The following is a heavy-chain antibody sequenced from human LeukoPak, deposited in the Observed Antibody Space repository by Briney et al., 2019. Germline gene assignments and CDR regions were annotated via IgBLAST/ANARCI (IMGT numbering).Heavy chain of an antibody. CDR1: GFTFDDYA. CDR2: ISGDGAYT. Sequence: PGGSLRLSCAASGFTFDDYAIHWVRQGPGKSLEWVSSISGDGAYTNYADSVKGRFTISRDNDKNSLYPQMNSLTNGDTAFYFCAKENGDHGRLRWFDSWGQGTRVTVSS. J-gene: IGHJ5*01. CDR3: AKENGDHGRLRWFDS. V-gene: IGHV3-43*02. D-gene: IGHD4-17*01.